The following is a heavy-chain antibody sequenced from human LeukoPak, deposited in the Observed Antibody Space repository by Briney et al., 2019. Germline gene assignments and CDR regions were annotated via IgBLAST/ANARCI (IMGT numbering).Heavy chain of an antibody. CDR3: TRGHFGLDV. J-gene: IGHJ6*02. CDR1: GFTSSDHY. Sequence: GGSLRLSCTASGFTSSDHYMSWIRQAPGKGLDWVSYISTSGDYTDYADSVKGRFTISRDNAKNSLYLQMNSLRAEDTGIYYCTRGHFGLDVWGQGTTVTVSS. V-gene: IGHV3-11*03. CDR2: ISTSGDYT.